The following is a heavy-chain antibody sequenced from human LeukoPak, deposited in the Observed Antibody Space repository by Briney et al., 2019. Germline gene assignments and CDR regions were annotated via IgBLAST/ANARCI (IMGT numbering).Heavy chain of an antibody. Sequence: ASVKVSCKASGYTFTSYYMHWVRQAPGQGLEWMGIINPSGGSTSYAQKFQGRVTMTRDTSTSTVYMELSSLRSEDTAVYYCARDPGSSWSPYYFDYWGQGTLVTVSS. CDR3: ARDPGSSWSPYYFDY. CDR1: GYTFTSYY. J-gene: IGHJ4*02. CDR2: INPSGGST. D-gene: IGHD6-13*01. V-gene: IGHV1-46*01.